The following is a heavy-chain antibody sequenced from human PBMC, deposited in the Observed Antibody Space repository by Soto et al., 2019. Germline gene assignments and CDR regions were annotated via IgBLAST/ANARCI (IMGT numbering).Heavy chain of an antibody. CDR2: ISSGRPDI. D-gene: IGHD6-19*01. CDR1: GFDFWRYW. Sequence: EVQLVESGGGLVQPGGSLRLSCAASGFDFWRYWVHWVRQAPGKGLVWVSSISSGRPDIFYADSVRGRFTISRDDAKKSLFLQMNSLRADDTAVYYCARDHLGIAAGDFDLWGQGTLVTVSS. CDR3: ARDHLGIAAGDFDL. J-gene: IGHJ4*02. V-gene: IGHV3-21*01.